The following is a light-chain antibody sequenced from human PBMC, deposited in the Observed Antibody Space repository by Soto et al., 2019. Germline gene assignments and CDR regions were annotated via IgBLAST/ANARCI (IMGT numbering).Light chain of an antibody. Sequence: QSALTQPAAVSGSPGQSITISCTGTSSDVGGYNSVSWYRQDPGKAPKLMIYDVTNRPSGVSNRFSGSKSGNTASLTISGPQAEDEADYYCSSFTSSITYVFGTGTKVTVL. V-gene: IGLV2-14*01. CDR3: SSFTSSITYV. CDR1: SSDVGGYNS. J-gene: IGLJ1*01. CDR2: DVT.